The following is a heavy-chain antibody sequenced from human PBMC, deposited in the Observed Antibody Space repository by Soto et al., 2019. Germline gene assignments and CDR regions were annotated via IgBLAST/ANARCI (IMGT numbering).Heavy chain of an antibody. V-gene: IGHV1-3*01. J-gene: IGHJ4*02. CDR1: GYSFTSYS. Sequence: QVQLVQSGAEVKKPGASVKVSCKASGYSFTSYSMHWVRQAPGQRLEWLGWINAGSGYTTYSQKFQGRVTLTRDTSATTAYMELSSLRSEDTAVYYCASGVPGYFDNWGQGTLVTVSS. D-gene: IGHD2-2*01. CDR2: INAGSGYT. CDR3: ASGVPGYFDN.